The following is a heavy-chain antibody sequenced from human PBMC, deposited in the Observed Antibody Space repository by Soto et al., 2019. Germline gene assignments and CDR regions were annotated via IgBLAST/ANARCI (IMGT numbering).Heavy chain of an antibody. CDR2: ISAYNGNT. CDR1: GYTFTSYG. V-gene: IGHV1-18*01. J-gene: IGHJ4*02. D-gene: IGHD2-15*01. Sequence: ASVKVSCKASGYTFTSYGISWVRQAPGQGLEWMGWISAYNGNTNYAQKLQGRVTMTTDTSTSTAYMELRSLGSDDTAVYYCARDRGYCSGGSCYPSAYFDYWGQGTLVTVSS. CDR3: ARDRGYCSGGSCYPSAYFDY.